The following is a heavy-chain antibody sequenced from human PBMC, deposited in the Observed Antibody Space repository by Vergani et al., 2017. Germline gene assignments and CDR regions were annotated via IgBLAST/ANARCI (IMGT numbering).Heavy chain of an antibody. CDR3: ASDHTMVRGVIPSMDV. J-gene: IGHJ6*02. CDR2: IIPILGIA. V-gene: IGHV1-69*04. CDR1: GGTFSSYA. Sequence: QVQLVQSGAEVKKPGSSVKVSCKASGGTFSSYAISWVRQAPGQGLEWMGRIIPILGIANYAQKFQGRVTITADKSTSTAYMELSSLRSEDTAVYYCASDHTMVRGVIPSMDVWGQGTTVTVSS. D-gene: IGHD3-10*01.